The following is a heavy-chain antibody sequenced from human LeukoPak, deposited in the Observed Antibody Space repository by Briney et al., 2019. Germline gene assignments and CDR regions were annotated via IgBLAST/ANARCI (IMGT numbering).Heavy chain of an antibody. CDR2: IYYSGST. CDR1: GGSISSSSYY. CDR3: AGTRRYCSGGSCYNWFDP. Sequence: SETLSLTCTVSGGSISSSSYYWGWIRQPPGKGLEWIGSIYYSGSTYYNSSLKSRVTMSVDMSKNQFSLKLSSVTAADTAVYYCAGTRRYCSGGSCYNWFDPWGQGTLVTVSS. D-gene: IGHD2-15*01. V-gene: IGHV4-39*01. J-gene: IGHJ5*02.